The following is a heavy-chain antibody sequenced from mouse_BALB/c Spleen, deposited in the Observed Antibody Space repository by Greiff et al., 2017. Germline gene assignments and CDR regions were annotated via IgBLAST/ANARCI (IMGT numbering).Heavy chain of an antibody. J-gene: IGHJ4*01. Sequence: VQLKESGGGLVQPGGSLKLSCAASGFTFSSYTMSWVRQTPEKRLEWVAYISNGGGSTYYPDTVKGRFTISRDNAKNTLYLQMSSLKSEDTAMYYCARHGGRYYAMDYWGQGTSVTVSS. CDR2: ISNGGGST. CDR3: ARHGGRYYAMDY. CDR1: GFTFSSYT. V-gene: IGHV5-12-2*01.